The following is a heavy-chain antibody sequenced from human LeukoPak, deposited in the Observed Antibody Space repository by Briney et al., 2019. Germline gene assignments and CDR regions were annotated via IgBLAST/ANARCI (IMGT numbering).Heavy chain of an antibody. CDR3: ARRAPVAFYYDILTDYVDY. D-gene: IGHD3-9*01. J-gene: IGHJ4*02. Sequence: SETLSLTCTVSGGSISSSSYYWGWIRQPPGKGLEWIGSIYYSGSTYYNPSLKSRVTISVDTSKNQFSLKLSSVTAADTAVYYCARRAPVAFYYDILTDYVDYWGQGTLVTVSS. CDR2: IYYSGST. V-gene: IGHV4-39*01. CDR1: GGSISSSSYY.